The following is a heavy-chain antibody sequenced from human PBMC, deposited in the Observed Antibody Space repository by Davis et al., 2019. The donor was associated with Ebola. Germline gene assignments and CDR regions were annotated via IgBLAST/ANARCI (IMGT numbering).Heavy chain of an antibody. Sequence: ASVKVSCKASGYTFINYGISWVRQAPGQGLEWMGWISTYTGDTNYEQNLQGRVTMTTDPSTSTAYMELRSLRSDDTAVYYCARDGRPFYSGRYPGNCDYWGQGTLVTVSS. CDR1: GYTFINYG. D-gene: IGHD1-26*01. CDR2: ISTYTGDT. CDR3: ARDGRPFYSGRYPGNCDY. J-gene: IGHJ4*02. V-gene: IGHV1-18*04.